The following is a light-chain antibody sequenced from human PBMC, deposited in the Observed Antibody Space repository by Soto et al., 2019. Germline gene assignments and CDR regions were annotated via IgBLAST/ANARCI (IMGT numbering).Light chain of an antibody. Sequence: DIVMTQSPLSLPVTPGEPASISCRSSQSLLHSNGYNYLDWYLQKPGQSPQLLIYSGSNLAYGVPDRFSGSGSGTDFTLKISSVEAEDVEVYYSMQALQTLTFGGGTKVEIK. CDR3: MQALQTLT. CDR2: SGS. CDR1: QSLLHSNGYNY. J-gene: IGKJ4*01. V-gene: IGKV2-28*01.